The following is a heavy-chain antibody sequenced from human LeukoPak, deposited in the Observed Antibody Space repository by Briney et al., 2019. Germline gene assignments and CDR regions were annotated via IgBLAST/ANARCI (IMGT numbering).Heavy chain of an antibody. CDR3: ATWGSIFGVTFFDF. CDR2: IKEDGSDK. D-gene: IGHD3-3*01. Sequence: GGSLRLSCAASGFIFTNYWMSWVRQAPGKGLEWVATIKEDGSDKHYVDSARGRFAISRDNAKNSLYLQMNALRADDTAVYYCATWGSIFGVTFFDFWGQGTLVTVSS. V-gene: IGHV3-7*01. CDR1: GFIFTNYW. J-gene: IGHJ4*02.